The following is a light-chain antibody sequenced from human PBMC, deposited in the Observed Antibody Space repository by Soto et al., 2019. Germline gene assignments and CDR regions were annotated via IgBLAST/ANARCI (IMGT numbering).Light chain of an antibody. CDR1: SSNIGSNT. CDR3: AAWDDSLSGYV. Sequence: QSVLTQPPSASGTPGQRVTISCSGSSSNIGSNTVNWYQQVPGTAPKLLIYSYNQRPSGVPDRFSDSKSGTSASLAISGLQSEDEADYYCAAWDDSLSGYVFGTGTKLTVL. CDR2: SYN. V-gene: IGLV1-44*01. J-gene: IGLJ1*01.